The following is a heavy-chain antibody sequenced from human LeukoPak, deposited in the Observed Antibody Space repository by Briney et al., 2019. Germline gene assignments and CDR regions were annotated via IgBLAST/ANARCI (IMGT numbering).Heavy chain of an antibody. CDR1: GGTFSSYA. Sequence: ASVKVSCKASGGTFSSYAISWVRQAPGQGLEWMGWMNPNSGNTGYAQKFQGRVTMTRNTSISTAYMELSSLISEDTAVYYCATESHYWGQGTLVTVSS. CDR3: ATESHY. CDR2: MNPNSGNT. V-gene: IGHV1-8*02. J-gene: IGHJ4*02.